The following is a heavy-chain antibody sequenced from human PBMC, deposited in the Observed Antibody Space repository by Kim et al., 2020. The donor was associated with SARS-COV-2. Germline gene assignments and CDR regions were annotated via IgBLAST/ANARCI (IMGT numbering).Heavy chain of an antibody. D-gene: IGHD1-26*01. CDR3: AKGSGSSWINWFDP. V-gene: IGHV3-23*01. Sequence: AEPVKGRLTISRENAKDTLYLQMNSLRAEDTAVYYCAKGSGSSWINWFDPWGQGTLVTVSS. J-gene: IGHJ5*02.